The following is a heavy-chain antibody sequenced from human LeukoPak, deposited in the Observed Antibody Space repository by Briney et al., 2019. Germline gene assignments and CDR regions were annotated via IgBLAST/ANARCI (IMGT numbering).Heavy chain of an antibody. D-gene: IGHD1/OR15-1a*01. CDR2: IKEDGGVK. CDR1: GFTFGVSW. V-gene: IGHV3-7*01. Sequence: TGGSLRLSCAASGFTFGVSWMRWVRQAPGKGLEWVANIKEDGGVKNYVDSVKGRLTISRDNAKLSLFLQMNSLRVEDMAVYYCAKDRGWNTFDYWGQGTLVTVYS. CDR3: AKDRGWNTFDY. J-gene: IGHJ4*02.